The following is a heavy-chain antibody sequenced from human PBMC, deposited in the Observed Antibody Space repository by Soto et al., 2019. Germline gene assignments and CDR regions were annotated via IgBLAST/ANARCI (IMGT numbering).Heavy chain of an antibody. CDR2: MYYSGST. Sequence: SETLSLTCTVSGGSISNYYWSWIRQPPGKGLEWIGYMYYSGSTNYNPSLKSRVTISVDTSKNQFSLKLSSVTAADTAVYYCASSPTYYDLWSGPGFDPWGQGTLVTVSS. J-gene: IGHJ5*02. CDR1: GGSISNYY. D-gene: IGHD3-3*01. V-gene: IGHV4-59*01. CDR3: ASSPTYYDLWSGPGFDP.